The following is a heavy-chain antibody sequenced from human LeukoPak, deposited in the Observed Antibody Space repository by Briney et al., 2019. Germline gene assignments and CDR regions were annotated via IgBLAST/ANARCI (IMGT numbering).Heavy chain of an antibody. J-gene: IGHJ5*02. CDR1: GYTFTSYG. CDR2: IIPIFGTA. Sequence: GASVKVSCKASGYTFTSYGISWVRQAPGQGLEWMGGIIPIFGTANYAQKFQGRVTITTDESTSTAYMELSSLRSEDTAVYYCARGAVPAARRSWFDPWGQGTLVTVSS. D-gene: IGHD2-2*01. CDR3: ARGAVPAARRSWFDP. V-gene: IGHV1-69*05.